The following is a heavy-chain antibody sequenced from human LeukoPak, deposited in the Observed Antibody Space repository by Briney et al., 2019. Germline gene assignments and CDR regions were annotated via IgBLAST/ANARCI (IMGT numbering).Heavy chain of an antibody. V-gene: IGHV3-49*04. CDR1: GFTFGDYA. D-gene: IGHD6-13*01. J-gene: IGHJ4*02. CDR3: TSASIAAAGKFDY. CDR2: IRSKAYGGTT. Sequence: GGSLRLSCTASGFTFGDYAMSWVRQAPGKGLEWVGFIRSKAYGGTTEYAASVKGRFTIPRDDSKSIAYLQMNSLKTEDTAVYYCTSASIAAAGKFDYRGQGTLVTVSS.